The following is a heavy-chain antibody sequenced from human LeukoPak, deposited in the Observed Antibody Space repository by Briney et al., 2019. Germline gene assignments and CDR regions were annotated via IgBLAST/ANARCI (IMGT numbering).Heavy chain of an antibody. J-gene: IGHJ5*02. CDR2: MQYSGST. Sequence: SETLSLTCTVSGGSISRNNDYWAWIRQPPGKGLEWIGSMQYSGSTHYHPSLKSRVTISVDTSKKQFSLKVSSVTAADTAVYYCARQAEYIYEPGWFDPWGQGTLVTVSS. CDR1: GGSISRNNDY. D-gene: IGHD5-18*01. CDR3: ARQAEYIYEPGWFDP. V-gene: IGHV4-39*01.